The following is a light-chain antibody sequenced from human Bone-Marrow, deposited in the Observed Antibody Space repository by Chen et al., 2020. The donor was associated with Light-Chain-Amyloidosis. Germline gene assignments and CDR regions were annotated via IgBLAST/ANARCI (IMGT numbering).Light chain of an antibody. J-gene: IGLJ3*02. V-gene: IGLV3-21*02. CDR1: NIGSTS. CDR2: DDS. CDR3: QVWDRSSDRPV. Sequence: SYVLTQPSSVSVAPGQTATMSCGGNNIGSTSVHWYQQTPGQAPLLVVYDDSDRPSGIPERLSGSNSGNTATLTISRVEAGDEADYYCQVWDRSSDRPVFGGATKLTVL.